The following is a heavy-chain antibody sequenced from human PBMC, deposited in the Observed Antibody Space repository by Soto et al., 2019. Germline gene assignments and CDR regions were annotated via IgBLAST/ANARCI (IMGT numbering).Heavy chain of an antibody. CDR1: GFTFSSYA. V-gene: IGHV3-23*01. J-gene: IGHJ5*01. CDR2: ITASGGRT. CDR3: AKDTRYSDSVRWFDS. D-gene: IGHD3-9*01. Sequence: EAHLLESGGGLVQPGGSLRLSCTASGFTFSSYAMTWVRQAPGRGLEGVSGITASGGRTYYGDSVKGRFTISRDNSTSTLYLQMNSLRAEDTAVYYCAKDTRYSDSVRWFDSWGQGTLVTVSS.